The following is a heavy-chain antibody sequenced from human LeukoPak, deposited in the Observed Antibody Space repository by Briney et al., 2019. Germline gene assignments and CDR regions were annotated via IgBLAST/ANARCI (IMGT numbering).Heavy chain of an antibody. Sequence: SETLSLTCAVSGYSISSGYYWGWIRRPPGKGLEWVGRIYHSGSTYYNPSLKSRVTISVDTSKNQFSLKLSSVTAADTAVYYCAREGRIVCSGGSCYFDYWGQGTLVTVSS. D-gene: IGHD2-15*01. J-gene: IGHJ4*02. CDR1: GYSISSGYY. CDR3: AREGRIVCSGGSCYFDY. V-gene: IGHV4-38-2*02. CDR2: IYHSGST.